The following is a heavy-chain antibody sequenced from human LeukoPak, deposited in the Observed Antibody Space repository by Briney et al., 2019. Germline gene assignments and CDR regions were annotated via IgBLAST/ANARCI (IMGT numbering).Heavy chain of an antibody. CDR2: ISSSSSYI. CDR1: GFTFSSYS. D-gene: IGHD3-10*01. CDR3: ARDLFVGSGSYYYYYYGMDV. J-gene: IGHJ6*04. Sequence: PGGSLRLSCAASGFTFSSYSMNWVRQAPGKGLEWVSSISSSSSYIYYADSVKGRFTISRDNAKYSLYLQMNSLRAEDTAVYYCARDLFVGSGSYYYYYYGMDVWGKGTTVTVSS. V-gene: IGHV3-21*01.